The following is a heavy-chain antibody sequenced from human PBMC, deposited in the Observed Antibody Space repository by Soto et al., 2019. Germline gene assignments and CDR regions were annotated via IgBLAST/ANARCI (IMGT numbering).Heavy chain of an antibody. D-gene: IGHD6-6*01. Sequence: GGSLRLSXAASGFTFSSYGMHWVRQAPGKGLEWVAVIWYDGSNKYYADSVKGRFTISRDNSKNTLYLQMNSLRAEDTAVYYCARAISRIAARPTFAYYYYGMDVWGQGTTVTVSS. V-gene: IGHV3-33*01. CDR2: IWYDGSNK. J-gene: IGHJ6*02. CDR1: GFTFSSYG. CDR3: ARAISRIAARPTFAYYYYGMDV.